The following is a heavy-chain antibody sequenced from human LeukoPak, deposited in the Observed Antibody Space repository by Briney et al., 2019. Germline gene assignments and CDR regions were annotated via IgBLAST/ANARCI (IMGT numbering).Heavy chain of an antibody. V-gene: IGHV4-39*01. Sequence: PSETLSLTCTVSGGSISSSSYYWGWIRQPPGKGLEWIGSIYYSGSTYYNPSLKSRVTISVDTSKNQFSLKLSSVTAADTAVYYCARGVISSDFGYWGQGTLVTVSS. CDR3: ARGVISSDFGY. J-gene: IGHJ4*02. D-gene: IGHD2/OR15-2a*01. CDR1: GGSISSSSYY. CDR2: IYYSGST.